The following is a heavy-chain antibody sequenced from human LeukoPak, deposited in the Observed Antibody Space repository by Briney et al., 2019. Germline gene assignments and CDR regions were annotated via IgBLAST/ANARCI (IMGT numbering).Heavy chain of an antibody. D-gene: IGHD5-12*01. Sequence: GASVKVSCKASGGTFSSYAISWVRQAPGQGLEWMGRIIPILGIANYAQKFQGRVTITADKSTSTAYMELSSLRSEDTAVYYCVWTASGYSGYGIPGDAFDIWGQGTMVTVSS. CDR1: GGTFSSYA. V-gene: IGHV1-69*04. CDR3: VWTASGYSGYGIPGDAFDI. CDR2: IIPILGIA. J-gene: IGHJ3*02.